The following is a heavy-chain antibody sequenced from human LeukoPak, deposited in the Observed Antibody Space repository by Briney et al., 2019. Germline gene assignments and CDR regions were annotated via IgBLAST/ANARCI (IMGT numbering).Heavy chain of an antibody. CDR1: GGSISSGGYY. J-gene: IGHJ1*01. D-gene: IGHD6-13*01. CDR3: ARVYGSSWSGPPEYFQH. CDR2: IYYSGST. V-gene: IGHV4-31*03. Sequence: SETLSLTCTVSGGSISSGGYYWSWIRQHPGKGLEWIGYIYYSGSTYYNPSLKSRVTISVDTSKNQFSLKLSSVTAADTAVYYCARVYGSSWSGPPEYFQHWGQGTLVTVSS.